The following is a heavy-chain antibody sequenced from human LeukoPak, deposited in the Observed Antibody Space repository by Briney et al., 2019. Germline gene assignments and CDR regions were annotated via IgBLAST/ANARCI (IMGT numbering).Heavy chain of an antibody. D-gene: IGHD2-15*01. Sequence: PGGSLRLSCAASGFTFSNYAMSWVRQAPGKGLEWVSAISGSDGSTNYAGSVKGRFTISRDNSKNTLYLQMNSLRAEDTAVYYCARGELGYCSGGSCYRQAFDIWGQGTMVTVSS. CDR2: ISGSDGST. CDR1: GFTFSNYA. J-gene: IGHJ3*02. V-gene: IGHV3-23*01. CDR3: ARGELGYCSGGSCYRQAFDI.